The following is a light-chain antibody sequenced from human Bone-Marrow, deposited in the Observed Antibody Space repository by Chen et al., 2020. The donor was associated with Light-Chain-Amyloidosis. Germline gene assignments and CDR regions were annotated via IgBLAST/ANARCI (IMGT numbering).Light chain of an antibody. CDR3: QQYGTSPLT. J-gene: IGKJ4*01. CDR2: GSS. Sequence: EIVLTQSPGTLSLSPGEGANLSCRASQTISSNYLTWHQQKFGQAPRLLIYGSSSRATGIPDRFTGSGSGTDFTLTINRLEPEDFAMYHCQQYGTSPLTFGGGTKVEIK. CDR1: QTISSNY. V-gene: IGKV3-20*01.